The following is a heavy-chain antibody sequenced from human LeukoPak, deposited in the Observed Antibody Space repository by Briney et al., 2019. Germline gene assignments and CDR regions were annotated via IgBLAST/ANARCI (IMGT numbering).Heavy chain of an antibody. J-gene: IGHJ4*02. Sequence: GGSLRLSCAASGFTFSSYSMNWVRQAPGKGVEWVSSISSSSSYIYYADSVKGRFTISRDNAKNSLYLQMNSLRAEDTAVYYCARDPIWFGGLHLFDYWGQGTLVTVSS. V-gene: IGHV3-21*01. CDR1: GFTFSSYS. CDR3: ARDPIWFGGLHLFDY. CDR2: ISSSSSYI. D-gene: IGHD3-10*01.